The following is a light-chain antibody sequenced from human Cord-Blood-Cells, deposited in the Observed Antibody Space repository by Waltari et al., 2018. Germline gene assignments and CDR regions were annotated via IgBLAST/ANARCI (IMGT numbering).Light chain of an antibody. CDR3: AAWDDSLSAVV. Sequence: QSVLTQPPSASGTPGQRVTISCSGSSPNLGSNYVYWYQQLPGTAPKLLIYRNNQRPSGVPDRFSGSKSGTSASLAISGLRSEDEADYYCAAWDDSLSAVVFGGGTKLTVL. CDR1: SPNLGSNY. CDR2: RNN. J-gene: IGLJ2*01. V-gene: IGLV1-47*01.